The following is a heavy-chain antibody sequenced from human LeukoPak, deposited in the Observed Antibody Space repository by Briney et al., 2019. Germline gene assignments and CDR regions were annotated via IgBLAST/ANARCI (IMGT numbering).Heavy chain of an antibody. CDR1: GFNFNIYA. J-gene: IGHJ4*02. D-gene: IGHD2-2*01. V-gene: IGHV3-64*01. CDR2: ISGNRDTT. Sequence: PGGSLRLSCAASGFNFNIYAMFWVRQAPGKGLEYVSAISGNRDTTYYANSVKGRFTISRDNSKNTLYLQMGSLRAEDMAVYYCARGLGYCSRTSCYPDYWGQGALVTVSS. CDR3: ARGLGYCSRTSCYPDY.